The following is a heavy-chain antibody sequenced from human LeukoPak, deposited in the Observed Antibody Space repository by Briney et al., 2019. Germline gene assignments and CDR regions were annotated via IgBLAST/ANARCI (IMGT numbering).Heavy chain of an antibody. D-gene: IGHD6-13*01. CDR3: ARHKPAATDY. Sequence: GESLKISCKGSGYYFTNYWIAWVRHMPGKGLEWMGAIYPGDSDTRYTPSFQGQVTISADKSSSTAYLQWSSLKASDTAMYYCARHKPAATDYWGQGTLITVSS. CDR1: GYYFTNYW. CDR2: IYPGDSDT. V-gene: IGHV5-51*01. J-gene: IGHJ4*02.